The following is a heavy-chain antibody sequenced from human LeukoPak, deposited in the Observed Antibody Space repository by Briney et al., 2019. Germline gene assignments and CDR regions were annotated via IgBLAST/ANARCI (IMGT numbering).Heavy chain of an antibody. CDR1: GGSISSSSYY. J-gene: IGHJ2*01. Sequence: SSETLSLTCTVSGGSISSSSYYWGWIRQPPGKGLEWIGSIYYSGSTYYNPSLKSRVTISVDTSKNQFSLKLSSVTAADTAVYYCASERPATENWFFDLWGRGTLVTVSS. D-gene: IGHD1-26*01. CDR3: ASERPATENWFFDL. CDR2: IYYSGST. V-gene: IGHV4-39*07.